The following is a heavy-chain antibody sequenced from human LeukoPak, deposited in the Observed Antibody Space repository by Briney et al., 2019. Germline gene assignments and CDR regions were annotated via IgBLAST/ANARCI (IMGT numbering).Heavy chain of an antibody. J-gene: IGHJ4*02. Sequence: GTVKVSCKASGYTFTSYGMSWVRQAPGQGLEWMGWINTYNSNSNYAQKLQGRVTMTTSKSTCSVYMEMRSLRSDDTAVYYCARENDSRGYYFTENIDYWGQGTLVT. D-gene: IGHD3-22*01. CDR2: INTYNSNS. CDR3: ARENDSRGYYFTENIDY. V-gene: IGHV1-18*01. CDR1: GYTFTSYG.